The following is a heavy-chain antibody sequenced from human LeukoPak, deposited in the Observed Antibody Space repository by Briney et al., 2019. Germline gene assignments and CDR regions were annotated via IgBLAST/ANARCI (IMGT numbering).Heavy chain of an antibody. CDR2: IKQDGSEK. V-gene: IGHV3-7*01. CDR3: ARDVPPPQVREDY. CDR1: GFTFSSYW. Sequence: GGSLRLSCAASGFTFSSYWVSWVRQAPGKGLEWVANIKQDGSEKYYVDSVKGRFTISRDNAKNSLYLQMNSLRAEDTAVYYCARDVPPPQVREDYWGQGTLVTVSS. J-gene: IGHJ4*02. D-gene: IGHD1-1*01.